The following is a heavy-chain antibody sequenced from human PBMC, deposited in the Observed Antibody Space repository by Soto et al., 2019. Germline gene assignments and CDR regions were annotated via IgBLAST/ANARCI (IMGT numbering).Heavy chain of an antibody. D-gene: IGHD3-10*01. CDR2: IYSSGST. J-gene: IGHJ6*02. CDR3: ARVRRFGEDPSRDYYYGMDV. CDR1: GGSISSGGYY. V-gene: IGHV4-31*03. Sequence: QVQLQESGPGLVKPSQTLSLTCTVSGGSISSGGYYWSWIRQHPGKGLEWLGYIYSSGSTYYNPSLKSRVTISVDTSKNQFSLKLSSVTAADTAVYYCARVRRFGEDPSRDYYYGMDVWGQGTTVTVSS.